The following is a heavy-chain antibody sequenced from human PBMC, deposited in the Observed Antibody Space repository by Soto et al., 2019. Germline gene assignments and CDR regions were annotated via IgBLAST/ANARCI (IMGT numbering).Heavy chain of an antibody. Sequence: ASVNVSCKASGYTFTGYYMHWVRQAPGQGLEWMGWISAYNGNTNYAQKLQGRVTMTTDTSTSTAYMELRSLRSDDTAVYYCARGPVEVLAATIPGFQHWGQGTLVTVSS. D-gene: IGHD2-15*01. V-gene: IGHV1-18*04. J-gene: IGHJ1*01. CDR2: ISAYNGNT. CDR3: ARGPVEVLAATIPGFQH. CDR1: GYTFTGYY.